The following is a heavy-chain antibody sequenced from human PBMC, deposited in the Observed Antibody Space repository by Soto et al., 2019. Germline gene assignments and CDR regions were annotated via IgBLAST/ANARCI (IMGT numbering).Heavy chain of an antibody. V-gene: IGHV4-39*07. Sequence: SETLSLTCTVSGGSISSSSYYWGWLRQPPGKGLEWIGKINHSGSTNYNPSLKSRVTISVDTSKNQFSLELTSVTAADTAVYYCARDKITGLFDYWGQGTLVTVSS. J-gene: IGHJ4*02. D-gene: IGHD2-8*02. CDR3: ARDKITGLFDY. CDR2: INHSGST. CDR1: GGSISSSSYY.